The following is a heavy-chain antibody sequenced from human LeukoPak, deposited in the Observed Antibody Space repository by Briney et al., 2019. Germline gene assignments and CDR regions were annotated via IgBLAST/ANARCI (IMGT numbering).Heavy chain of an antibody. CDR1: GYTFTGYY. CDR2: INPNSGGT. CDR3: ATNIVVVPAASDNWFDP. D-gene: IGHD2-2*01. J-gene: IGHJ5*02. V-gene: IGHV1-2*02. Sequence: ASVKVSCKASGYTFTGYYMHWVRQAPGQGLEWMGWINPNSGGTNYAQKFQGRVTMTRDTSISTAYMELSRLRSDDTAVHYCATNIVVVPAASDNWFDPWGQGTLVTVSS.